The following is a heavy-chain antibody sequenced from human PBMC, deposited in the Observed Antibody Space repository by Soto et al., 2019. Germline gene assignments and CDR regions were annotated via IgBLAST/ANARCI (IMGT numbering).Heavy chain of an antibody. V-gene: IGHV4-59*08. CDR3: ARRYGYSFDY. CDR1: GGPISSYY. CDR2: IYYSGST. Sequence: SETLSLTCTVSGGPISSYYWSWIRQPPGKGLEWIGYIYYSGSTNYNPSLKSRVTISVDTSKNQFSLKLSSVTAADTAVYYCARRYGYSFDYWGQGTLVPVSS. D-gene: IGHD1-1*01. J-gene: IGHJ4*02.